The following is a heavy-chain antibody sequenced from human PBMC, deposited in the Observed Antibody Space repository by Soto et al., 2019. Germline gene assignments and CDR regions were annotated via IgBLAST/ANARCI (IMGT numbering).Heavy chain of an antibody. D-gene: IGHD5-12*01. J-gene: IGHJ4*02. V-gene: IGHV3-23*01. CDR3: AKVKRAIVPTSGGDFDS. CDR1: GFTHTFSTYA. Sequence: EVQLLESGGGLVQPGGSLRLSCAASGFTHTFSTYAMSWVRQAPGKGLEWVAGISPTGGSTYYADSVKGRFTISRDNSKYTLNLQISSIRAEDAAVYFCAKVKRAIVPTSGGDFDSWGRGTLVTVSS. CDR2: ISPTGGST.